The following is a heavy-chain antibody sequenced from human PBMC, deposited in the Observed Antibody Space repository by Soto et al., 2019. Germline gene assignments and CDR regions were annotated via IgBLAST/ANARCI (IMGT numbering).Heavy chain of an antibody. CDR3: GRTKDYFYGVDV. CDR2: IYHNERT. Sequence: QVQLQESGPGLVKPSGTLSLTCAVSGVSISSSQWWSWVRRPPGKGLEWIGEIYHNERTNYNPSLKSRLTMSLDKSKNQVSLKLSSVTAADTATYYCGRTKDYFYGVDVWGQGTTVTVSS. V-gene: IGHV4-4*02. J-gene: IGHJ6*02. CDR1: GVSISSSQW.